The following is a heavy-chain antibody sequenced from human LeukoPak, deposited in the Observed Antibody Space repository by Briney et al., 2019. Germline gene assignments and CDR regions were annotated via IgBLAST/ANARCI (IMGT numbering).Heavy chain of an antibody. V-gene: IGHV3-21*01. D-gene: IGHD2-15*01. Sequence: GGSLRLSCAASGFTFSRYNMNWVRQAPGKGLEWVSSISTSSSYIYYADSLKGRFTISRHNARNSLYLHMNSLRAEDTAVYYCARGADGVSSNSRGWFDPWGQGTLVTVSS. CDR2: ISTSSSYI. CDR3: ARGADGVSSNSRGWFDP. CDR1: GFTFSRYN. J-gene: IGHJ5*02.